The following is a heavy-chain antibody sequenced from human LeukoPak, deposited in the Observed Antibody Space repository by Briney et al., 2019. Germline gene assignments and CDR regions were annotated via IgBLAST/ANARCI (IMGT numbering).Heavy chain of an antibody. CDR1: GFTFTSYS. CDR3: TRDPGVDEYSSSSGAFDI. Sequence: QTGGSLRLSCAASGFTFTSYSMNWVRQAPGKGLEWVGFIRSKAYGGTTEYAASVKGRFTISRDDSKSIAYLQMNSLKTEDTAVYYCTRDPGVDEYSSSSGAFDIWGQGTMVTVSS. V-gene: IGHV3-49*04. D-gene: IGHD6-6*01. CDR2: IRSKAYGGTT. J-gene: IGHJ3*02.